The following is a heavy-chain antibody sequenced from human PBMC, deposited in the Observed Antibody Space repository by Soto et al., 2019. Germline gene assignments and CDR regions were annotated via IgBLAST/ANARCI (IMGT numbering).Heavy chain of an antibody. CDR3: AREGEKISSETYSVSYYYNGMDV. D-gene: IGHD3-10*01. CDR1: GYTFVDYG. J-gene: IGHJ6*02. CDR2: ISAYNGRA. V-gene: IGHV1-18*01. Sequence: ASVKVSCKTSGYTFVDYGISWVRQAPGQGLEWMGWISAYNGRANYAQSFQGRVTLTTDTSTNTAYLEMTSLRSDDTAVYYCAREGEKISSETYSVSYYYNGMDVWG.